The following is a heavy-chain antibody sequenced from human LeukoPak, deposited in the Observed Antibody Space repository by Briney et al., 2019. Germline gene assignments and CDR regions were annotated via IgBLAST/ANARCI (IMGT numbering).Heavy chain of an antibody. J-gene: IGHJ4*02. CDR2: ISGSGGTT. D-gene: IGHD3-22*01. V-gene: IGHV3-23*01. CDR3: VKDSYYYDNSGYYYVKDH. Sequence: GGSLRLSCAASGFTFSSYAMNWVRQAPGKGLEWVSGISGSGGTTYYADSVQGRFTISRDNSKNTLYVQMNSPRADDTAIYYCVKDSYYYDNSGYYYVKDHWGQGTLVTVSS. CDR1: GFTFSSYA.